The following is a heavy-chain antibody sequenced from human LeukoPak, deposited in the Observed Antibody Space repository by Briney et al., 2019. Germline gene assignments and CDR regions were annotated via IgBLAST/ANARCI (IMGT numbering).Heavy chain of an antibody. Sequence: ASVTVSFKSSGGTFSSYAISGVRQAPGKGLEWMGGIIPIFGTANYAQKFQGRVTITTDESTSTAYMELSSLRSEDTAVYYCASNPITYYYDSSGYYSGAFDIWGQGTMVTVSS. CDR3: ASNPITYYYDSSGYYSGAFDI. CDR1: GGTFSSYA. D-gene: IGHD3-22*01. J-gene: IGHJ3*02. CDR2: IIPIFGTA. V-gene: IGHV1-69*05.